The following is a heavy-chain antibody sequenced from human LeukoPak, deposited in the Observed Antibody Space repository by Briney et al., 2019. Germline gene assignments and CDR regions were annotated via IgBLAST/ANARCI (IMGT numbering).Heavy chain of an antibody. J-gene: IGHJ3*02. V-gene: IGHV3-23*01. Sequence: GALRLSCAASGFTFSSYAMSWVRQAPGKGLEWVSAISGGGGSTYYADSVKGRFTISRDNSKNTLYLQMNSLRAEDTAVYYCANGPSSYAEGAFDIWGQGTMVTVSS. CDR1: GFTFSSYA. D-gene: IGHD6-19*01. CDR2: ISGGGGST. CDR3: ANGPSSYAEGAFDI.